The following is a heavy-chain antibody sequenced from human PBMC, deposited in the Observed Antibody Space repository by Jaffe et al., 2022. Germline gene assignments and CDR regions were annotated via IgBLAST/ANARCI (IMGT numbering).Heavy chain of an antibody. CDR1: GYSFTSYW. D-gene: IGHD5-12*01. Sequence: EVQLVQSGAEVKKPGESLKISCKGSGYSFTSYWIGWVRQMPGKGLEWMGIIYPGDSDTRYSPSFQGQVTISADKSISTAYLQWSSLKASDTAMYYCVRHGLLTLGHRQWLRFRRSYWYFDLWGRGTLVTVSS. V-gene: IGHV5-51*01. CDR2: IYPGDSDT. J-gene: IGHJ2*01. CDR3: VRHGLLTLGHRQWLRFRRSYWYFDL.